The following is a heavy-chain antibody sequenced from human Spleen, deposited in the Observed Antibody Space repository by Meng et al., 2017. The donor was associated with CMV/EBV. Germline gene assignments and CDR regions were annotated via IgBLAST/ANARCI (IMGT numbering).Heavy chain of an antibody. J-gene: IGHJ6*02. CDR2: ISSSGSTI. Sequence: GGSLRLSCAASGFTFSDYYMSWIRQAPGKGLEWVSYISSSGSTIYYADSVKGRFTISRDNAKNSLYLQMNSLRAEDTALYYCAKDLRRYYYYGMDVWGQGTTVTVSS. D-gene: IGHD5/OR15-5a*01. V-gene: IGHV3-11*01. CDR1: GFTFSDYY. CDR3: AKDLRRYYYYGMDV.